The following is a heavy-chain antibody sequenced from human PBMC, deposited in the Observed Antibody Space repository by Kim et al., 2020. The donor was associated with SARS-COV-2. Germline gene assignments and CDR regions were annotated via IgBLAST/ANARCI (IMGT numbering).Heavy chain of an antibody. CDR3: AKDRGGNYYRQMDY. V-gene: IGHV3-30*02. Sequence: ADSVKGRFTISRDNSKNTLYLQMNSLRDEDTAVYFCAKDRGGNYYRQMDYWGQGTLVTVSS. J-gene: IGHJ4*02. D-gene: IGHD1-26*01.